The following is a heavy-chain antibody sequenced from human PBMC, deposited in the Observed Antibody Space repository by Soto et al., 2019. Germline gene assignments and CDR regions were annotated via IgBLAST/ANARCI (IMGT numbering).Heavy chain of an antibody. J-gene: IGHJ5*02. CDR2: ISAYNGNT. CDR1: GYTFTSYG. Sequence: ASVKVSCKASGYTFTSYGISWVRQAPGQGLEWMGWISAYNGNTNYAQKLQGRVTMTTDTSTSTAYTELRSLRSDDTAVYYCARDMDRGYSGYAMYSTFDPWGQGTLVTVSS. V-gene: IGHV1-18*01. CDR3: ARDMDRGYSGYAMYSTFDP. D-gene: IGHD5-12*01.